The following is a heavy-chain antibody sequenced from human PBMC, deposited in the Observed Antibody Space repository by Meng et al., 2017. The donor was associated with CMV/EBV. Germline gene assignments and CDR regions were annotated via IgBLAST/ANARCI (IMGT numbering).Heavy chain of an antibody. CDR1: GFTFSSYS. D-gene: IGHD4-17*01. V-gene: IGHV3-48*04. Sequence: GESLKISCAASGFTFSSYSMNWVRQAPGKGLEWVSYISSSNSTIYYADSVKGRFTISRDNAKNSLYLQMNSLRAEDTAVYYCAAYGDYNWFDPWGQGTLVTVSS. CDR3: AAYGDYNWFDP. CDR2: ISSSNSTI. J-gene: IGHJ5*02.